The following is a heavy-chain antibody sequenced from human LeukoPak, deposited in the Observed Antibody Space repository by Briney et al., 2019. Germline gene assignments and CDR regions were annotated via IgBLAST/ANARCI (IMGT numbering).Heavy chain of an antibody. CDR3: ARGLGYGDVGGRFDP. V-gene: IGHV1-18*01. J-gene: IGHJ5*02. CDR1: GYTFTSYG. D-gene: IGHD4-17*01. Sequence: ASVKVSCKASGYTFTSYGISWVRQAPGQGLEWMGWISAYNGNTNYAQKLQGRVTMTTDTSTSTAYMELWSLRSDDTAVYYCARGLGYGDVGGRFDPWGQGTLVTVSS. CDR2: ISAYNGNT.